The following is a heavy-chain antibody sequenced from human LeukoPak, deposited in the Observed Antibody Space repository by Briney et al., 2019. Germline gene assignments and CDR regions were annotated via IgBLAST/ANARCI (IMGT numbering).Heavy chain of an antibody. V-gene: IGHV3-23*01. CDR1: GFTFGTYA. CDR2: ISGSGGST. J-gene: IGHJ4*02. CDR3: AKGTGYSSGWYRGPPRAYYFDY. Sequence: PGGSLRLSCAASGFTFGTYAMSWVRQAPGKGLEWISAISGSGGSTYYADSVKGRFTISRDNSKNTLYLQMNSLRAEDTAVYYCAKGTGYSSGWYRGPPRAYYFDYWGQGTLVTVSS. D-gene: IGHD6-19*01.